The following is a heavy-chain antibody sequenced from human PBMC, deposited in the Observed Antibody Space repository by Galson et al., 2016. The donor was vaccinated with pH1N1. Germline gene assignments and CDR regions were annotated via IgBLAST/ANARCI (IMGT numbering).Heavy chain of an antibody. J-gene: IGHJ6*02. D-gene: IGHD2-8*01. CDR1: AFTFRSYW. V-gene: IGHV3-7*01. CDR2: INQDGSEK. CDR3: ARKKWSDEGGRRAHYYSYEMDV. Sequence: SLRLSCATSAFTFRSYWMTWVRQAPGKGLEWVANINQDGSEKYYVDSVKGRFTVSRDNAKNSLYLEMNSLRDEDRAVYFCARKKWSDEGGRRAHYYSYEMDVWGQGTTVTVSS.